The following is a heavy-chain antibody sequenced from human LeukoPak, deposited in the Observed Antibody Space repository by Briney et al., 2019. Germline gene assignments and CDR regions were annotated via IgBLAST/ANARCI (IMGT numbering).Heavy chain of an antibody. Sequence: ASVKVSCKASGYTFTSYGISWVRQAPGQGLEWMGWISAYNGNTNYAQKLQDRVTMTTDTSTSTAYMELRSLRSDDTAVYYCARLKWELLSVYYYMDVWGKGTTVTVSS. D-gene: IGHD1-26*01. CDR2: ISAYNGNT. CDR1: GYTFTSYG. V-gene: IGHV1-18*01. CDR3: ARLKWELLSVYYYMDV. J-gene: IGHJ6*03.